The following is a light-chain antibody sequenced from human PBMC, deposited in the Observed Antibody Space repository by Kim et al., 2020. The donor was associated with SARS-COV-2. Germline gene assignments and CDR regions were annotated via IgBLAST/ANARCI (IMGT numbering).Light chain of an antibody. V-gene: IGLV2-14*03. Sequence: QSALTQPASVSGSPGQSITISCTGISSDVDAYIYVSWYQQHPGKAPKLMLFDVNIRPSGVSNRFSGSKSGHTASLTISGLQADDEADYYCSSSSSTITSVAFGGGTQLTDL. J-gene: IGLJ2*01. CDR3: SSSSSTITSVA. CDR1: SSDVDAYIY. CDR2: DVN.